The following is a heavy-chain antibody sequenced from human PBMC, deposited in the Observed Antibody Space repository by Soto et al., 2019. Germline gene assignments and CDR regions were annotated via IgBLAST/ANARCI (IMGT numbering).Heavy chain of an antibody. CDR1: GYTFTSYY. CDR3: AAEIQLWSFDY. J-gene: IGHJ4*02. CDR2: INPSGGST. V-gene: IGHV1-46*01. D-gene: IGHD5-18*01. Sequence: GASVKVSCKASGYTFTSYYMHWVRQAPGQGLEWMGIINPSGGSTSYAQKFQGRVTITRDMSTSTVYMELSSLRSEDTAVYYCAAEIQLWSFDYWGQGTLVTVSS.